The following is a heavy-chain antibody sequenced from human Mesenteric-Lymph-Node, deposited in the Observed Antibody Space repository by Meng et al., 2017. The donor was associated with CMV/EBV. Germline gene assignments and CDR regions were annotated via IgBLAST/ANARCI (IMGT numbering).Heavy chain of an antibody. J-gene: IGHJ4*02. CDR3: AKDRDFWNALNHALDH. D-gene: IGHD3-3*01. Sequence: SGFTFSSYAMHWVRQAPGNGLEWVAVVSYSGSSKYYADSVKGRFTISRDNSKNTLSLQLNSLRAEDTAVYYCAKDRDFWNALNHALDHWGQGVLVTVSS. CDR1: GFTFSSYA. V-gene: IGHV3-30-3*02. CDR2: VSYSGSSK.